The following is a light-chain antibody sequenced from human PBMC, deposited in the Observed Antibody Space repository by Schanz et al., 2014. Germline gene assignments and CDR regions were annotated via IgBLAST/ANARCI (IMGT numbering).Light chain of an antibody. CDR1: SSDVGGHDY. CDR2: QVT. J-gene: IGLJ2*01. Sequence: QSALTQPPSASGAPGQSVTISCTGTSSDVGGHDYVSWYQHHPGKAPKVMIYQVTKRPSGVPDRFSGSKSGNTASLTISGLQAEDEADYYCQSYDSSLSAVVFGGGTKLTVL. CDR3: QSYDSSLSAVV. V-gene: IGLV2-8*01.